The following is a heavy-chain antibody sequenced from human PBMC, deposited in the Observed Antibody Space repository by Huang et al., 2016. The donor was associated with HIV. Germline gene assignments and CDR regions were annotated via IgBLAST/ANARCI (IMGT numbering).Heavy chain of an antibody. V-gene: IGHV4-39*01. Sequence: QLQLQELGPGLVKPSETLSLTCTVSGVSISNSRYYWGWIRQPPGKGLEYIGSIYYSGSTYYNPSLKSRITAVYYCSRQDEKGYCAGDCSNHYYFGLDVWGHGTTVTVS. CDR1: GVSISNSRYY. CDR3: V. CDR2: IYYSGST. J-gene: IGHJ6*02. D-gene: IGHD2-21*02.